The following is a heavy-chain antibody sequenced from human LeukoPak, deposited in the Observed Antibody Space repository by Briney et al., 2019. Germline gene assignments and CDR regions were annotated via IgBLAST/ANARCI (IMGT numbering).Heavy chain of an antibody. Sequence: VESLKISCKGSGDSLISYWIGWVRQRPGEGLEWMGIIYPGESDTRYSPSFQGPVPIPADKSLSHAYLPWSRLKAEDTALYYCARASVAGTLLDYWGQGTLVTVSS. CDR1: GDSLISYW. J-gene: IGHJ4*02. D-gene: IGHD6-19*01. CDR3: ARASVAGTLLDY. V-gene: IGHV5-51*01. CDR2: IYPGESDT.